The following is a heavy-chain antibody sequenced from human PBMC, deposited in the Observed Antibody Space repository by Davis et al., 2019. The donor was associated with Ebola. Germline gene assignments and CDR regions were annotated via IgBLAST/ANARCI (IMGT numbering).Heavy chain of an antibody. Sequence: ESLKISCTVSGGSISTTSYYWGWLRQPPGKGLEWIGSIFYTGSTFYNPSLKSRVTISVDTSKNQFSLKLSSVTAADTAVYYWARGLGGYNDPFDYWGQGTLVTVSS. CDR1: GGSISTTSYY. D-gene: IGHD5-24*01. J-gene: IGHJ4*02. CDR2: IFYTGST. V-gene: IGHV4-39*07. CDR3: ARGLGGYNDPFDY.